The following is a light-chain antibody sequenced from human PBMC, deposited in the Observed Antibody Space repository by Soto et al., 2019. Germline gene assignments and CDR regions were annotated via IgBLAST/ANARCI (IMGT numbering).Light chain of an antibody. Sequence: QSVLTQPPSASGTPGQRVTMSCSGSASNIGSNSGSWYRQVPGTAPKLLIYSDNQRPSGVPDRFSGSKSGTSASLAISGLQSEDEADYYCAAWDDSLSAWVFGGGTKVTVL. V-gene: IGLV1-44*01. CDR2: SDN. CDR3: AAWDDSLSAWV. J-gene: IGLJ3*02. CDR1: ASNIGSNS.